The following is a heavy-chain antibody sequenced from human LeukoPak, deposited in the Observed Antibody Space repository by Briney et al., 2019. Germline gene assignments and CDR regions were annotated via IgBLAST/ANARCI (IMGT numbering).Heavy chain of an antibody. D-gene: IGHD4-23*01. CDR3: AKGSGNTAFDP. Sequence: GGSLRLSCAASGFTFSSQAMSWVRQAPGKGLEWVSDFTGSGGSTYYAASVKGRFTISRDNSKNTLFLQMNSLRAEDTAVYYCAKGSGNTAFDPWGQGTLVTVSS. CDR1: GFTFSSQA. CDR2: FTGSGGST. V-gene: IGHV3-23*01. J-gene: IGHJ5*02.